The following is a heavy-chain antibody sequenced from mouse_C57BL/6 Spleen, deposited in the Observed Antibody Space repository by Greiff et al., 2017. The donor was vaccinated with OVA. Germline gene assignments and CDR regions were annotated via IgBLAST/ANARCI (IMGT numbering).Heavy chain of an antibody. Sequence: EVKVEESGPGLVKPSQSLSLTCSVTGYSITSGYYWNWIRQFPGNKLEWMGYISYDGSNNYNPSLKNRISITRDTSKNQFFLKLNSVTTEDTATYYCARVHYYGSSYGYFDVWGTGTTVTVSS. D-gene: IGHD1-1*01. V-gene: IGHV3-6*01. CDR1: GYSITSGYY. CDR2: ISYDGSN. J-gene: IGHJ1*03. CDR3: ARVHYYGSSYGYFDV.